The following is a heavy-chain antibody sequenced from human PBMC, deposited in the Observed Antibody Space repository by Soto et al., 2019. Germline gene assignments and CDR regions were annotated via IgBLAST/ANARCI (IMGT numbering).Heavy chain of an antibody. V-gene: IGHV3-30*03. J-gene: IGHJ2*01. D-gene: IGHD7-27*01. CDR3: ARSPQPNRGIHWYFDF. CDR1: GFTFNTYG. Sequence: QVQLVESGGGVVQPGRSLGLSCAASGFTFNTYGMHWVRRAPGKGLEWVAAISYDGINKYYADSVKGRFTISRDNSKNTMHEQMNSLRAEDTAVYYCARSPQPNRGIHWYFDFWGRGILVTVSS. CDR2: ISYDGINK.